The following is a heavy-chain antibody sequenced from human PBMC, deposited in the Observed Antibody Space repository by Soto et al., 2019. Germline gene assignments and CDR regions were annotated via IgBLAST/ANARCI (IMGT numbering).Heavy chain of an antibody. CDR2: IYYSGST. V-gene: IGHV4-31*03. D-gene: IGHD3-10*01. J-gene: IGHJ6*02. Sequence: QVQLQESGPGLVKPSQTLSLTCTVSGGSISSGGYYWSWIRQHPGKGLEWIGYIYYSGSTYYNPPLKSRVTISVATPKNQFSLKLSSVTAADTAVYYCARELRFGEDYYGMDVWGQGTTVTVSS. CDR3: ARELRFGEDYYGMDV. CDR1: GGSISSGGYY.